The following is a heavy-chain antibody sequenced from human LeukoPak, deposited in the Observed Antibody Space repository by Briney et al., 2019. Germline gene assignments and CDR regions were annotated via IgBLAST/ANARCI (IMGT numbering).Heavy chain of an antibody. CDR2: INSDGYSI. CDR3: ARAIAVAGTDQ. V-gene: IGHV3-74*01. D-gene: IGHD6-19*01. J-gene: IGHJ4*02. CDR1: GFTFSSYW. Sequence: PGGSQRLSCAASGFTFSSYWMHWVRQAPGNGLVWVARINSDGYSISYADSVKGRFTISRDNTKNTLYLQVNSLRAEDTAIYYCARAIAVAGTDQWGQGTLVTVSS.